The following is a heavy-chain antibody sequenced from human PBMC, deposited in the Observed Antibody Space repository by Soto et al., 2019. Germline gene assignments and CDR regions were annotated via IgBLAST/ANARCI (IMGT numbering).Heavy chain of an antibody. CDR1: GFTFSSYA. V-gene: IGHV3-23*01. CDR3: AKGAGDIVVVVAALVTMDV. J-gene: IGHJ6*02. CDR2: ISGSGGST. Sequence: GGSLRLSCAASGFTFSSYAMSWVRQAPGKGLEWVSAISGSGGSTYYADSVKGRFTISRDNSKNTLYLQMNSLRAEDTAVYYCAKGAGDIVVVVAALVTMDVWGQGTTVTVSS. D-gene: IGHD2-15*01.